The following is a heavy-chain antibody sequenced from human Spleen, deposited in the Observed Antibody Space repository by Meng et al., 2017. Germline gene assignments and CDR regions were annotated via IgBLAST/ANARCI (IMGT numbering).Heavy chain of an antibody. J-gene: IGHJ6*02. V-gene: IGHV3-23*01. CDR1: EFTFSTSA. CDR3: ARVGNITMVRGVIRRAYYYYGMDV. Sequence: GSLRLSCAASEFTFSTSAMSWVRQAPGRGLEWVSAISPGGGSTYYADSVKGRFTISRDNAKNSLYLQMNSLRAEDTAVYYCARVGNITMVRGVIRRAYYYYGMDVWGQGTTVTVSS. CDR2: ISPGGGST. D-gene: IGHD3-10*01.